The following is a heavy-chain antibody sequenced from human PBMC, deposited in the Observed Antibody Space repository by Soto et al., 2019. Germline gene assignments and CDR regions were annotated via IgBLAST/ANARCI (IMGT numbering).Heavy chain of an antibody. CDR3: ARAPVVRDNAFDP. CDR1: GGSISSGDDY. V-gene: IGHV4-30-4*01. D-gene: IGHD2-21*01. Sequence: PSETLSLTCSVSGGSISSGDDYWAGSRQPPGKGLEWLGYIYYSGTTHFNPSLKSRLTLSIDTSKNQFSLKLSSVTAADTAVYFCARAPVVRDNAFDPWGQGTVVTVSS. J-gene: IGHJ3*01. CDR2: IYYSGTT.